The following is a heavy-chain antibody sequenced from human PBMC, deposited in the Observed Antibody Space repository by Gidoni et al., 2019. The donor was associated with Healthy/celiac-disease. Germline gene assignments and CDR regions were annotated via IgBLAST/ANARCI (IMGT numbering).Heavy chain of an antibody. CDR3: AKAVYYDFWSGYYYYYYGMDV. CDR2: ISWNSGSI. J-gene: IGHJ6*02. V-gene: IGHV3-9*01. Sequence: EVQLVESGGVLVQPGRSLRLSCAASGFTFDDYAMHWVRQAPGKGLEWVSGISWNSGSIGYADSVKGRFTISRDNAKNSLYLQMNSLRAEDTALYYCAKAVYYDFWSGYYYYYYGMDVWGQGTTVTVSS. D-gene: IGHD3-3*01. CDR1: GFTFDDYA.